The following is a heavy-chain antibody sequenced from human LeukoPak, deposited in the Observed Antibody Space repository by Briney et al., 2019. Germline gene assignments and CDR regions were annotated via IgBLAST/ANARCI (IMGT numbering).Heavy chain of an antibody. V-gene: IGHV3-23*01. CDR2: ISLNGETT. CDR3: AQGFSSGWYPY. J-gene: IGHJ4*02. Sequence: PGGSLRLSCAVSGFSVRSFGMSWVRQAPGKGLEWISAISLNGETTWYADSVKGRFIISRDNSKNTLYLQLTSLRAEDTAVYYCAQGFSSGWYPYWGQGSLVSVSS. CDR1: GFSVRSFG. D-gene: IGHD6-19*01.